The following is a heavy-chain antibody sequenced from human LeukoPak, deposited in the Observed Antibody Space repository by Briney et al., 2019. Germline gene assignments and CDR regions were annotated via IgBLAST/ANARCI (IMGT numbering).Heavy chain of an antibody. V-gene: IGHV3-23*01. CDR1: GFTFSSYA. CDR2: ISGSGGRT. Sequence: GGSLRLSCAASGFTFSSYAMNWVRQAPGKGLEWVSGISGSGGRTYYADSVKGRFTISRDNSKNTLDLQMNRLRAEDTALYYCAREMATITYAFDIWGQGTMVTVSS. D-gene: IGHD5-24*01. CDR3: AREMATITYAFDI. J-gene: IGHJ3*02.